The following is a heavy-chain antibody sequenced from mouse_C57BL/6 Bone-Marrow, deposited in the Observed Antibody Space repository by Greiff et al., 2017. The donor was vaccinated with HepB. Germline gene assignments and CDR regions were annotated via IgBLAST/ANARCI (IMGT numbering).Heavy chain of an antibody. CDR3: ARRDLYSNYVYFDY. V-gene: IGHV1-64*01. Sequence: QVQLQQPGAELVKPGASVKLSCKASDYTFTSYWMHWVKQRPGQGLEWIGMIHPNSGSTNYNEKFKSKATLTVDKSSSTAYMQLSSLTSEDSAVYYCARRDLYSNYVYFDYWGQGTTLTVSS. CDR1: DYTFTSYW. D-gene: IGHD2-5*01. CDR2: IHPNSGST. J-gene: IGHJ2*01.